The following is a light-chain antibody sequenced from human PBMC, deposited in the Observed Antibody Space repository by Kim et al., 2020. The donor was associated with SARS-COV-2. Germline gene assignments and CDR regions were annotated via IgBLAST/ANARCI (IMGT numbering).Light chain of an antibody. CDR3: QQYNSYSQTWT. J-gene: IGKJ1*01. V-gene: IGKV1-5*03. CDR1: HSINDF. Sequence: VGDRVTITCRASHSINDFLAWYQQKPGKAPKLLIYSASTLQSGVPSRFSGSGSGTEFTLTINSLQPDDSATYYCQQYNSYSQTWTFGQGTKVDIK. CDR2: SAS.